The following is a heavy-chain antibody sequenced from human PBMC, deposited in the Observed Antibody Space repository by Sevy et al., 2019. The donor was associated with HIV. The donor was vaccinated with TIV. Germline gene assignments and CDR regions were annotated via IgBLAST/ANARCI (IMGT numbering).Heavy chain of an antibody. Sequence: GGSLRLSCAASGFTFSEAWMSWVRQAPGKGLEWVGRIKSKTDAAKRDFAAPVRGRFSISRDDSANTVYLVMNNLKPDDTGVYYCAAGTGTSDFDYWGQGTLVTVSS. V-gene: IGHV3-15*01. J-gene: IGHJ4*02. CDR3: AAGTGTSDFDY. D-gene: IGHD1-7*01. CDR1: GFTFSEAW. CDR2: IKSKTDAAKR.